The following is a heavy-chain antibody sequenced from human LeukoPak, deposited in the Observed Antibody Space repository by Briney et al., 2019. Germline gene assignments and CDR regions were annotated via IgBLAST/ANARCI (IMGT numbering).Heavy chain of an antibody. CDR1: GFTFGDYA. CDR3: TRSKWLRCDY. V-gene: IGHV3-49*04. D-gene: IGHD5-12*01. J-gene: IGHJ4*02. CDR2: IRSKAYGGTT. Sequence: GGSLRLSCTASGFTFGDYAMSWVRQAPGKGLEWVGFIRSKAYGGTTEYAASVKGRFTISRDDSKSIAYLQMNSLKTEDTAVNYCTRSKWLRCDYWGQGTLVTVSS.